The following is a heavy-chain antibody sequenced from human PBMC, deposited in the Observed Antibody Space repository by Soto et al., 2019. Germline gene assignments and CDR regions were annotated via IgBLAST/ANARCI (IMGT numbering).Heavy chain of an antibody. CDR2: IYCSGST. CDR1: GCSVSSGSYY. J-gene: IGHJ6*02. CDR3: ARGAGIAASRYYYGMDV. Sequence: PXETLSLTCTVSGCSVSSGSYYWSWIRQPPGKGLEWIGYIYCSGSTNYNPSLKSRVTISVDTSKNQFSLKLSSVTAADTAVYYCARGAGIAASRYYYGMDVWGQGTTVTVSS. D-gene: IGHD6-13*01. V-gene: IGHV4-61*01.